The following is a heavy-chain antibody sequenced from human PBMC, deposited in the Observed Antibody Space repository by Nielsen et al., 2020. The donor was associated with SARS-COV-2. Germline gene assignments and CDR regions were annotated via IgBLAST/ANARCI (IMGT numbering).Heavy chain of an antibody. CDR2: ISSSSSYI. CDR1: GFTFSSYS. D-gene: IGHD6-13*01. J-gene: IGHJ5*02. Sequence: GSLRLSCAASGFTFSSYSMNWVRQAPGKGLEWVSSISSSSSYIYYADSVKGRFTISRDNAKNSLYLQMNSLRAEDTAVYYCARDFRLSGIAAARTNWFDPWGQGTLVTVSS. V-gene: IGHV3-21*01. CDR3: ARDFRLSGIAAARTNWFDP.